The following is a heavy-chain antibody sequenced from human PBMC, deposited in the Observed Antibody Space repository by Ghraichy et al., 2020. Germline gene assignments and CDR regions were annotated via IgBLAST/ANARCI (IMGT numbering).Heavy chain of an antibody. CDR1: GYTFTSYG. D-gene: IGHD3-3*01. CDR2: ISAYNGNT. V-gene: IGHV1-18*01. CDR3: AREPRDFWSGYYFDY. J-gene: IGHJ4*02. Sequence: ASVKVSCKASGYTFTSYGISWVRQAPGQGLEWMGWISAYNGNTNYAQKLQGRVTMTTDTSTSTAYMELRSLRSDDTAVYYCAREPRDFWSGYYFDYWGQGTLVTVSS.